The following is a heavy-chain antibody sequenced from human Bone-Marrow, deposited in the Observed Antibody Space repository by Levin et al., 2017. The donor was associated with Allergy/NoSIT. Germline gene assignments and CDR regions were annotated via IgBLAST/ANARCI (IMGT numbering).Heavy chain of an antibody. CDR3: AADRSMGILQYYYGMDV. D-gene: IGHD7-27*01. J-gene: IGHJ6*02. Sequence: AASVKVSCKASGFTFTSSAVQWVRQARGQRLEWVGRIVVGSGDTYSAQTFQERVAFSRDISTDTAYMELNSLKSEDTAVYYCAADRSMGILQYYYGMDVWGQGTTVTVSS. V-gene: IGHV1-58*01. CDR1: GFTFTSSA. CDR2: IVVGSGDT.